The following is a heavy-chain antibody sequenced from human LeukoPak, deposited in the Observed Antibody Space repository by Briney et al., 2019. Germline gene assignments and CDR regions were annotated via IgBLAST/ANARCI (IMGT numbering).Heavy chain of an antibody. CDR1: GFTFSSYA. J-gene: IGHJ4*02. D-gene: IGHD3-16*01. V-gene: IGHV3-30-3*01. Sequence: GGSLRLSCAASGFTFSSYAMHWVRQAPGKGLEGVAVISYDGSNKYYADSVKGRFTISRDNSKNTLYLQMNSLRAEDTAVYYCARGRMIPFHSAFDYWGQGTLVTVSS. CDR3: ARGRMIPFHSAFDY. CDR2: ISYDGSNK.